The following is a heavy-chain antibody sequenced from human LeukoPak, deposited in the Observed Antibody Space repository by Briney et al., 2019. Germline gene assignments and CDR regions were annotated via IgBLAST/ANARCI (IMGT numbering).Heavy chain of an antibody. CDR2: IKQDGSEK. J-gene: IGHJ4*02. D-gene: IGHD3-10*01. CDR1: GFTFSSYW. V-gene: IGHV3-7*03. CDR3: AREMNMYYYGSGSYYGY. Sequence: PGGSLRLSCAASGFTFSSYWMSWVRQAPGKGLEWVANIKQDGSEKYYVDSVKGRFTISRDNAKNSLYLQMNSLRAEDTAVYYCAREMNMYYYGSGSYYGYWGQGTLVTVSS.